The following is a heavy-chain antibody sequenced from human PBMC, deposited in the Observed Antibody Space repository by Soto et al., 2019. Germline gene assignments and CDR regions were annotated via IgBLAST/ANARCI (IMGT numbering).Heavy chain of an antibody. CDR3: ARDRADIEVIPAAIGLLDY. CDR1: GVSISRSYY. V-gene: IGHV4-31*03. Sequence: PSETLSLTCTVSGVSISRSYYWTWIRQHPGKGLEWIGYIYSSGTTYYNPSLKSRLTISLDTSKNQFSLKLTSVTAADTAVYYCARDRADIEVIPAAIGLLDYWGQGTLVTVSS. CDR2: IYSSGTT. J-gene: IGHJ4*02. D-gene: IGHD2-2*02.